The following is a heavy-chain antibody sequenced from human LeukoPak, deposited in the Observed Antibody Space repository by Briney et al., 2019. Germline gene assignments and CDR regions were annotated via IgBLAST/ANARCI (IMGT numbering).Heavy chain of an antibody. V-gene: IGHV4-61*09. D-gene: IGHD4-11*01. CDR2: IYTSGST. J-gene: IGHJ6*03. CDR3: ARVKYSKTEAVFYMDV. CDR1: GGSISSGSYY. Sequence: SQTLSLTCTVSGGSISSGSYYWSWIRQPAGKGLEWIGHIYTSGSTNYNPSLKSRVTMSVDTSKNQFSLKLNPVTAADTAVYFCARVKYSKTEAVFYMDVWGKGTTVTISS.